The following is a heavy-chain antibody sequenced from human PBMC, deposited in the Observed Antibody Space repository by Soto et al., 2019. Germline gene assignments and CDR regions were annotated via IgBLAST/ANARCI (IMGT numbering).Heavy chain of an antibody. Sequence: GGSLRLSCAASGFTFSSYGMHWVRQAPGKGLEWVALIWYDGSNKYYADSVKGRFTISRDNSKNTLYLQMNSLRAEDTAVYYCARDYYYDSSGLDYWGQGTLVTVSS. CDR3: ARDYYYDSSGLDY. CDR1: GFTFSSYG. D-gene: IGHD3-22*01. J-gene: IGHJ4*02. CDR2: IWYDGSNK. V-gene: IGHV3-33*01.